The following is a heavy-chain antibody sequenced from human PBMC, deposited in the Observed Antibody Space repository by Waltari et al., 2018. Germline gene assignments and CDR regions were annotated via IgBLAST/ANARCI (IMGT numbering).Heavy chain of an antibody. Sequence: YYWSWIRQPAGEGLEWIGRINTRGNTKFNPSLESRVTVSVDTSKNQFSLKLSSVTAADTAVYYCARSYSGYDYDSWGQGTLVTVSS. V-gene: IGHV4-4*07. J-gene: IGHJ4*02. CDR2: INTRGNT. CDR3: ARSYSGYDYDS. CDR1: YY. D-gene: IGHD5-12*01.